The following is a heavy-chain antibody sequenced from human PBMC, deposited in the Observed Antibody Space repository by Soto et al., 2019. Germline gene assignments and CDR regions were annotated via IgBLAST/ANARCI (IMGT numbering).Heavy chain of an antibody. CDR2: INHSGST. D-gene: IGHD3-3*01. CDR1: GXSFSGYY. CDR3: ARGRVDYDFWSGYYWFDP. V-gene: IGHV4-34*01. Sequence: LSLTCAVYGXSFSGYYWSWIRQPPGKGLEWIGEINHSGSTNYNPSLKSRVTISVDTSKNQFSLKLSSVTAADTAVYYCARGRVDYDFWSGYYWFDPWGQGTLVTVSS. J-gene: IGHJ5*02.